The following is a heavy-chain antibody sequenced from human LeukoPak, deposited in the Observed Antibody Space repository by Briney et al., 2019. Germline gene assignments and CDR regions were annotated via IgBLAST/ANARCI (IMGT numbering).Heavy chain of an antibody. CDR2: IYSGGST. CDR3: ARTSSGWYWHFDY. V-gene: IGHV3-53*01. CDR1: GFTVSSNY. D-gene: IGHD6-19*01. Sequence: SGGSLALSCAASGFTVSSNYMSWVRQAPGKGLEWVSVIYSGGSTYYADSVKGRFTISRDNSKNTLYLQMNSLRAEDTAVYYCARTSSGWYWHFDYWGQGTLVTVSS. J-gene: IGHJ4*02.